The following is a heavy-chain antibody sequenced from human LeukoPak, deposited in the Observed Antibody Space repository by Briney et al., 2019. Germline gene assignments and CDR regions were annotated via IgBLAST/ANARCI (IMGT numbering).Heavy chain of an antibody. CDR3: AKDQREAGVYDYVWGSYNQSPFDY. CDR1: GFTFSSYG. V-gene: IGHV3-30*18. CDR2: ISYDGSNK. Sequence: GGSLRLSCAASGFTFSSYGMHWVRQAPGKGLEWVAVISYDGSNKYYADSVKGRFTISRDNSKNTLYLQMNSLRAEDTAVYYCAKDQREAGVYDYVWGSYNQSPFDYWGQGTLVTVSS. D-gene: IGHD3-16*01. J-gene: IGHJ4*02.